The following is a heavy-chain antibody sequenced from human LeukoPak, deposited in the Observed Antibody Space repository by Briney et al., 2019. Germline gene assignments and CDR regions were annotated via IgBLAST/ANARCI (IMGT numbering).Heavy chain of an antibody. CDR3: ARWKETYYYDSSGPYFDY. D-gene: IGHD3-22*01. Sequence: KPSETLSLTCAVYGGSFSGYYWSWIRQPPGKGLEWIGEINHSGSTNYNPSLKSRVTISVDTSKNQFSPKLSSVTAADTAVYYCARWKETYYYDSSGPYFDYWGQGTLVTVSS. CDR2: INHSGST. CDR1: GGSFSGYY. J-gene: IGHJ4*02. V-gene: IGHV4-34*01.